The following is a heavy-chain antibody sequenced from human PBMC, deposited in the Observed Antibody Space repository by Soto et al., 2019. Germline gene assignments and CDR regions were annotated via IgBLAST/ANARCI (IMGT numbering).Heavy chain of an antibody. Sequence: QAQLVESGGGVVQPGRSLRLTCAASGFTFSTYAMHWVRQAPGKGLEWVSVIWYDGSYKFYADSVKGRFTISRDNSKNTLYLQMNSLRAEYTAIYYCARARYYDTSGYYSALDYWGQGTLVTVSS. J-gene: IGHJ4*02. CDR3: ARARYYDTSGYYSALDY. D-gene: IGHD3-22*01. CDR1: GFTFSTYA. V-gene: IGHV3-33*01. CDR2: IWYDGSYK.